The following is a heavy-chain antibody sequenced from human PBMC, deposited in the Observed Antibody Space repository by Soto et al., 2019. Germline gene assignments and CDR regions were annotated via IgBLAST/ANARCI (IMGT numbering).Heavy chain of an antibody. CDR3: VREMITFGGVIFDY. D-gene: IGHD3-16*01. Sequence: LSLTCTVSGGSISSYYWSWIRQPPGKGLEWIGYIYYSGSTNYSPSLKSRVTISVDTSKNQFSLKLSSVTAADTAVYYCVREMITFGGVIFDYWGQGTLVTVSS. CDR1: GGSISSYY. J-gene: IGHJ4*02. CDR2: IYYSGST. V-gene: IGHV4-59*01.